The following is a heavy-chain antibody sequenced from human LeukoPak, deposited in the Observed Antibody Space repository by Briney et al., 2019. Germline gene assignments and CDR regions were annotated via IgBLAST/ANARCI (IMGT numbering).Heavy chain of an antibody. D-gene: IGHD3-3*01. Sequence: SETLSLTCAVSGGSISSGGYSWSWIRQPPGKGLEWIGYIYYSESTNHNPSLKSRVAISVDTSKNQFSLKLSSVTAADTAVYYCARGAATIFGVVIKAFDYWGQGTLVTVTS. CDR3: ARGAATIFGVVIKAFDY. V-gene: IGHV4-61*08. J-gene: IGHJ4*02. CDR2: IYYSEST. CDR1: GGSISSGGYS.